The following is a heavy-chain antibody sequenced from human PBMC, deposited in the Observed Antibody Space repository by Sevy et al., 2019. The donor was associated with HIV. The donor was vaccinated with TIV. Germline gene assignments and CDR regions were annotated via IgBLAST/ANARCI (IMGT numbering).Heavy chain of an antibody. CDR2: IYSGGST. CDR1: GFTVSSNY. Sequence: GGSLRLSCAASGFTVSSNYMSWVRQAPGKGPEWVSIIYSGGSTYYADSVKGRFTISRDNSKNTLYLQMNSLRAEDTAVYYCASPETGAAAGNKIRYYYGMDVWGQGTTVTVSS. J-gene: IGHJ6*02. D-gene: IGHD6-13*01. V-gene: IGHV3-53*01. CDR3: ASPETGAAAGNKIRYYYGMDV.